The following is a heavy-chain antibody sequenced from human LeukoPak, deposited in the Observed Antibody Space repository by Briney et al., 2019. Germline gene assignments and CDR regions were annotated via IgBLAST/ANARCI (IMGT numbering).Heavy chain of an antibody. CDR2: IYYSGST. D-gene: IGHD3/OR15-3a*01. CDR3: ARGWTLSKFDY. CDR1: GGSISSGAFY. J-gene: IGHJ4*02. V-gene: IGHV4-31*03. Sequence: SQTLSLTCTVSGGSISSGAFYWSWIRQHPGKGLEWIGYIYYSGSTYYNPSLKSRVTISVDTSKNQFSLKLSSVTAADTAVYYCARGWTLSKFDYWGQGTLVTVSS.